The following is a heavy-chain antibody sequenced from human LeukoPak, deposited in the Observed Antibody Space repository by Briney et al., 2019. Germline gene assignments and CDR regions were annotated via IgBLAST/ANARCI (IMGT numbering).Heavy chain of an antibody. CDR3: ARDTGPYCSSTSCYALYY. D-gene: IGHD2-2*01. CDR1: GGTFINYA. J-gene: IGHJ4*02. Sequence: ASVTVTFKASGGTFINYAMSWVRQAPGQGGEGLGGIIPIFGTANYAQKFQGRVTITADESTSTAYMELSSLRSEDTAVYYCARDTGPYCSSTSCYALYYWGQGTLVTVSS. CDR2: IIPIFGTA. V-gene: IGHV1-69*13.